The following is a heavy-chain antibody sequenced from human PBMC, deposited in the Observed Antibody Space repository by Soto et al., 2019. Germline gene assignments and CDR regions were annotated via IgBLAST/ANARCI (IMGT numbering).Heavy chain of an antibody. Sequence: PGGSLRLSCAASGFSFSSYAMSWVRQAPGKGPEWGSAISPSSSTLYYADSVQGRFTICRDNSKSNVYLQMNSLRAEDTAVYYCAKFWFSSAGSGYYADSFDMWGQGTMVTVS. V-gene: IGHV3-23*01. CDR1: GFSFSSYA. D-gene: IGHD3-22*01. J-gene: IGHJ3*02. CDR2: ISPSSSTL. CDR3: AKFWFSSAGSGYYADSFDM.